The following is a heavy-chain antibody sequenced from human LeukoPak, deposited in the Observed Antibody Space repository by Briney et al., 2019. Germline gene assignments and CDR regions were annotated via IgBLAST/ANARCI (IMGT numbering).Heavy chain of an antibody. CDR2: IHNSGST. CDR3: ARPAGPYRVGSFDY. Sequence: SATLSLTCTVSGGSINNYYWSWVRQPPGKTLEWIGYIHNSGSTDYNPSLKGRVTISVDSSRDQISLKLTSVTAADTAVHYCARPAGPYRVGSFDYWGQGILATVSS. D-gene: IGHD2-2*03. J-gene: IGHJ4*02. V-gene: IGHV4-59*08. CDR1: GGSINNYY.